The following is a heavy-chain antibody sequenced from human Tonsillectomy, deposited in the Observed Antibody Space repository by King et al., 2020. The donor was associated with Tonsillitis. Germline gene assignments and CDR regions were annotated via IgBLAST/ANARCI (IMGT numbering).Heavy chain of an antibody. Sequence: VQLVESGGGLVQPGGSLKLSCTASGFTFSGSTMLWVRQASGKGLEWVGRIRSKANSYATAYAASVKGRFTLSRDDSKNTAYLHMNSLKTEDTAVYYCSLTKPGYSGGWYWGQGTLVTVSS. D-gene: IGHD6-19*01. CDR1: GFTFSGST. CDR2: IRSKANSYAT. J-gene: IGHJ4*02. V-gene: IGHV3-73*02. CDR3: SLTKPGYSGGWY.